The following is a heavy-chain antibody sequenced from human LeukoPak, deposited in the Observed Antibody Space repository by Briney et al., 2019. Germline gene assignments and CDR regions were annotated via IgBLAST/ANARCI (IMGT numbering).Heavy chain of an antibody. CDR2: ITPIFGTA. V-gene: IGHV1-69*13. CDR3: ARGRFLEWLLNYYGMDV. J-gene: IGHJ6*02. CDR1: GGTFSSYT. D-gene: IGHD3-3*01. Sequence: GASVKVSCKASGGTFSSYTISWVRQTPGQGLEWMGGITPIFGTANYAQKFQGRVTITADESTSTAYMELSSLRSEDTAVYYCARGRFLEWLLNYYGMDVWGQGTTVTVSS.